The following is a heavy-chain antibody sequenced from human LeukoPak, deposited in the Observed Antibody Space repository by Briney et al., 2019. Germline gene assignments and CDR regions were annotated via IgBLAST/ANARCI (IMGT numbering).Heavy chain of an antibody. Sequence: SETLSLTCTVSGGSINSYYWSWIRQPPGKGLEWIGYIYYSGSTNYNPSLKSRVTISVDTSKNQFSLKLSSVTAADTAVYYCARSRKDPYYDILTGYFDYWGQGTLVTVSS. CDR2: IYYSGST. J-gene: IGHJ4*02. CDR3: ARSRKDPYYDILTGYFDY. CDR1: GGSINSYY. D-gene: IGHD3-9*01. V-gene: IGHV4-59*08.